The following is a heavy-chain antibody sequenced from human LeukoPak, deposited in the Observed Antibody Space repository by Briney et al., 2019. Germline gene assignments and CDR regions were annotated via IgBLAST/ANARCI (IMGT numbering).Heavy chain of an antibody. D-gene: IGHD1-26*01. J-gene: IGHJ4*02. V-gene: IGHV3-48*03. CDR2: ISSSGSTI. Sequence: PGGSLRLSSAASAFTFRVSILSCAVQAPGKGLEWVSYISSSGSTIYYADSVKGRFTISKDNAKNSLYLQMNSLRAEDTAVYYGAPQGLGYFWGRGTLVTVSS. CDR1: AFTFRVSI. CDR3: APQGLGYF.